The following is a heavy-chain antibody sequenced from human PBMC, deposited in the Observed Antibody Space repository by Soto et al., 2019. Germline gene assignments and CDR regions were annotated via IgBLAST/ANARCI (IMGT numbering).Heavy chain of an antibody. D-gene: IGHD4-4*01. CDR1: GGSISSSSYY. CDR2: IYYSGST. CDR3: ARLTEGYRHFDY. Sequence: QLQLQESGPGLVKPSETLSLTCTVSGGSISSSSYYWGWIRQPPGKGLEWIGSIYYSGSTYYNPSLKSRVTISVDTSKNQFSLKLSSVTAADTAVYYCARLTEGYRHFDYWGQGTLVTVSS. V-gene: IGHV4-39*01. J-gene: IGHJ4*02.